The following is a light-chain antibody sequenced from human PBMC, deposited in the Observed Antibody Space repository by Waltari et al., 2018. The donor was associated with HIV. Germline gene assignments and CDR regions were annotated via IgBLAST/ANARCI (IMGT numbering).Light chain of an antibody. CDR3: CSYAGSTTWL. Sequence: SALTQPASVSGSPVQAITVSCTGSSSDVGRYNLVSWYQQHPGKAPKLMIYEDDKRPSGVSNRFSGSKSGNTASLTISGLQAEDEADYYCCSYAGSTTWLFGGGTKLTVL. V-gene: IGLV2-23*01. CDR2: EDD. CDR1: SSDVGRYNL. J-gene: IGLJ3*02.